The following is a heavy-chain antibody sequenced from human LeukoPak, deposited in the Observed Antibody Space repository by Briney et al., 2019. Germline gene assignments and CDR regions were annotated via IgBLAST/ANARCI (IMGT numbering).Heavy chain of an antibody. Sequence: GGSLRLSCAASGFTFSNYWMSWVRQAPGKGLEWVANIKQDGSEKHYVDSVKGRFTISTDNAKNSMDLQMNSLRAEDMALYYCAKDKCRSSSCYVDYWGQGTLVTVSS. CDR2: IKQDGSEK. J-gene: IGHJ4*02. V-gene: IGHV3-7*03. D-gene: IGHD2-2*01. CDR1: GFTFSNYW. CDR3: AKDKCRSSSCYVDY.